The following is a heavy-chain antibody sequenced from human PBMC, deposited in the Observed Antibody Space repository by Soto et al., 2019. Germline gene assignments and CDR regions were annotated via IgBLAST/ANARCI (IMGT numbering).Heavy chain of an antibody. V-gene: IGHV3-21*01. CDR1: GFTFSSYS. Sequence: GGSLRLSCAASGFTFSSYSMNWVRQAPGKGLEWVSSISSSSSYIYYADSVKGRFTISRDNAKNSLYLQMNSLRAEDTAVYYCARGVLRFLEWPYPLRSSHANDPNFDYWGQGTLVTVSS. CDR2: ISSSSSYI. D-gene: IGHD3-3*01. J-gene: IGHJ4*02. CDR3: ARGVLRFLEWPYPLRSSHANDPNFDY.